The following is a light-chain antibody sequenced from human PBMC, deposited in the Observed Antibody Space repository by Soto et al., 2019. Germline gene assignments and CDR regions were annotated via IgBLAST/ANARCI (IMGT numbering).Light chain of an antibody. Sequence: QAPLNEPSSGSGSPVQSVPISCTGSSRDFGGHNYVSWYQQHLGKAPKLMIYEVTKRPSGVSNRFSGSKSGNKASLTIAGLQAEDEADYSCSSYKFTSTLYGFGTGTKVTFL. V-gene: IGLV2-14*01. J-gene: IGLJ1*01. CDR1: SRDFGGHNY. CDR2: EVT. CDR3: SSYKFTSTLYG.